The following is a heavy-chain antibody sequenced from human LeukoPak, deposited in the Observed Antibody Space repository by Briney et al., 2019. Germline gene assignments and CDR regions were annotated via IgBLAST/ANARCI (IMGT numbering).Heavy chain of an antibody. V-gene: IGHV3-11*01. J-gene: IGHJ6*02. CDR1: GFTFSDYY. CDR2: ISSSGSTI. CDR3: ARRQRWLVQSYYYYGMDV. D-gene: IGHD6-19*01. Sequence: GWALRLSCPACGFTFSDYYMMWIRQAPGKGREWVSYISSSGSTIYYADSVKGRFTISRDNAKNSLYLQMNSLRAEDTAVYYCARRQRWLVQSYYYYGMDVWGQGTTVTVSS.